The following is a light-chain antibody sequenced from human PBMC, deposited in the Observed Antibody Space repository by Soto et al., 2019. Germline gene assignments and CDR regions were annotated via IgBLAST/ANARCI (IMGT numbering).Light chain of an antibody. CDR2: DDS. CDR1: SSDVGGYIY. J-gene: IGLJ3*02. V-gene: IGLV2-8*01. Sequence: QSALTQPPSASGSLGQSVTISCTGTSSDVGGYIYVSWYQQHPGKAPKNIIYDDSDRPSGIPERFSGSNSANTATLTISRVEAGDEADYYCQVWDSDSDHPVFGGGTKVTVL. CDR3: QVWDSDSDHPV.